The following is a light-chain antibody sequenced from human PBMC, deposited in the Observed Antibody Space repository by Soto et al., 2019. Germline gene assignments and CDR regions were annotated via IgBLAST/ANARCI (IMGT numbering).Light chain of an antibody. J-gene: IGKJ4*01. Sequence: AIQFTQAPSFLSASLGDRVTITCRTSQAISSALAWYQQRPGKPPNLLIYDVSTLASGVSSRFSGSGSGTDFTLTISGLQPEDFATYYCQQFSTYPLTFGGGTKVDIK. V-gene: IGKV1-13*02. CDR1: QAISSA. CDR3: QQFSTYPLT. CDR2: DVS.